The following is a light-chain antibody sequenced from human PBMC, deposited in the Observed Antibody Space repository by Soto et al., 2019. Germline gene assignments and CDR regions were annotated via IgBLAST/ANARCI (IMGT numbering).Light chain of an antibody. CDR3: QHSYDTPLT. Sequence: ERVMTQSPATLSVSPGERATLSCRASQSVGSNLAWYQQKPGQAPRLLIFGASSRATGVPARFSGSGSGTEFTLTINSLQSEDFATYYCQHSYDTPLTFGGGTKVDIK. V-gene: IGKV3-15*01. CDR1: QSVGSN. CDR2: GAS. J-gene: IGKJ4*01.